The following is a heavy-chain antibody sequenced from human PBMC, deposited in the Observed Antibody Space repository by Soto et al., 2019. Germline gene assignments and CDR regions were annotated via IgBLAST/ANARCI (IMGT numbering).Heavy chain of an antibody. CDR1: GGIFGNSA. D-gene: IGHD3-3*01. Sequence: SVKVSCKASGGIFGNSAINWVRQTPGQGLEWLGGFIPVYRALNYAQKFQGRVTITADESTGTAYMTLSSLASDDTAVYYCATGVIWIGYFTVDSWGQGTRVTVSS. V-gene: IGHV1-69*13. J-gene: IGHJ4*02. CDR3: ATGVIWIGYFTVDS. CDR2: FIPVYRAL.